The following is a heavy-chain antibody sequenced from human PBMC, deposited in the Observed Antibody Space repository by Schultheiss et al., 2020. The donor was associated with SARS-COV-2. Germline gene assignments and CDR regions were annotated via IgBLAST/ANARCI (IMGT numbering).Heavy chain of an antibody. V-gene: IGHV3-33*01. CDR1: GFTFSSYG. Sequence: GESLKISCAASGFTFSSYGMHWVRQAPGKGLEWVAVIWYDGSNKYYADSVKGRFTISRDNSKNTLYLQMNSLRAEDTAVYYCARGLVPANGDSLDYWGQGTLVTVSS. D-gene: IGHD3-16*01. CDR3: ARGLVPANGDSLDY. J-gene: IGHJ4*02. CDR2: IWYDGSNK.